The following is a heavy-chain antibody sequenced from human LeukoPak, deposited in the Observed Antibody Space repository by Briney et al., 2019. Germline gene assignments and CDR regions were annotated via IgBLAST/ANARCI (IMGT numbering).Heavy chain of an antibody. D-gene: IGHD3-3*01. Sequence: PSETLSLTCTVSGGSISSSSYYWGWIRQPPGKGLEWIGSIYNSGSTYYNPSLKSRVTISVDTSKNQFSLKLSSVTAADTAVYYCARITDRTIFGEIMHGFDIWGQGTPVTVSS. CDR2: IYNSGST. CDR3: ARITDRTIFGEIMHGFDI. J-gene: IGHJ3*02. CDR1: GGSISSSSYY. V-gene: IGHV4-39*01.